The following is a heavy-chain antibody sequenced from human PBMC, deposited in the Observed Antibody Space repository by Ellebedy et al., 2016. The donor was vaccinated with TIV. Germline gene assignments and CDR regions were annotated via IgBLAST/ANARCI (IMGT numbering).Heavy chain of an antibody. D-gene: IGHD5-18*01. CDR3: ARGRGYSYDHGMDV. J-gene: IGHJ6*02. CDR2: ISSSGSTI. Sequence: PGGSLRLSCAASGFTFGSYEMNWVHKAPGKGLEWVSYISSSGSTIYYAYSVKGRFTISRDNAKNSLYLQMNSLRAEDTAVYYCARGRGYSYDHGMDVWGQGTTVTVSS. V-gene: IGHV3-48*03. CDR1: GFTFGSYE.